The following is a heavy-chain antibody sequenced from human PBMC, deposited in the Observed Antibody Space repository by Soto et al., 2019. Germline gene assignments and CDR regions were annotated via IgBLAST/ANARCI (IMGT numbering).Heavy chain of an antibody. CDR2: ISGTGRVT. D-gene: IGHD3-9*01. V-gene: IGHV3-23*01. CDR3: AKDVHYDIVTGIEYFDH. J-gene: IGHJ1*01. Sequence: EVQLLESGGGLVQPGESLKISCAVSGFTFSSYAMSWVRQAPGKGLEWVSGISGTGRVTNYAESVKGRFTIARDTPKNTLCLEMKSLRAEDTAVYYCAKDVHYDIVTGIEYFDHWGQGTLVTVSS. CDR1: GFTFSSYA.